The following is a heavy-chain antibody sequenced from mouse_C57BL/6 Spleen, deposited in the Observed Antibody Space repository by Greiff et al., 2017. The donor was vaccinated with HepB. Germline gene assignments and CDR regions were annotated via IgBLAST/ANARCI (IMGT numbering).Heavy chain of an antibody. Sequence: EVHLVESGGGLVKPGGSLKLSCAASGFTFSSYAMSWVRQTPEKRLEWVATISDGGSYTYYPDNVKGRFTISRDNAKNNLYLQMSHLKSEDTAMYYCARGGGRKAYWGQGTLVTVSA. D-gene: IGHD3-3*01. CDR1: GFTFSSYA. CDR3: ARGGGRKAY. CDR2: ISDGGSYT. J-gene: IGHJ3*01. V-gene: IGHV5-4*01.